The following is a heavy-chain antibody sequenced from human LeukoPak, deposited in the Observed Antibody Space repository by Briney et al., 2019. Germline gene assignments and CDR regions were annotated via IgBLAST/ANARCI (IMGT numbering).Heavy chain of an antibody. CDR2: ISFDGKNK. V-gene: IGHV3-30*01. CDR3: ARDGPHDY. J-gene: IGHJ4*02. Sequence: GGSLRLSCAASGFTFSSFPMHWVRQAPGKGLGWVAVISFDGKNKYYADSVKGRFTISRDTSKDTLFLQMNSLGPEDTAVYYCARDGPHDYWGQGTLVTVSS. CDR1: GFTFSSFP.